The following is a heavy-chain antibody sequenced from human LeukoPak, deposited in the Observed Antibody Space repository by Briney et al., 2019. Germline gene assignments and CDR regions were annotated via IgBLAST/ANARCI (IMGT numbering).Heavy chain of an antibody. J-gene: IGHJ4*02. V-gene: IGHV4-30-2*01. D-gene: IGHD4-17*01. CDR1: GGSISSGGYS. Sequence: SETLSLTCAVSGGSISSGGYSWSWIRQPPGKGLEWIGYIYHSGSTYYNPSLKSRVTISVDRSKNQFSPKLSSVTAADTAVYYCARAYGDRLFDYWGQGTLVTVSS. CDR2: IYHSGST. CDR3: ARAYGDRLFDY.